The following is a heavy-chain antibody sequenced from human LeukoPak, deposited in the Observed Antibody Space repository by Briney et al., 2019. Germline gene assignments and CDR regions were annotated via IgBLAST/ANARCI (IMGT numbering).Heavy chain of an antibody. CDR3: ARSAARLRYYYAMDV. J-gene: IGHJ6*02. Sequence: PGGSLRLSCAASGFSVSNTYMSWVRQAPGKGLEWVSVIYSGDSGVSTYYADSVKGRFTISRHNSKNTLYLQMSSLRAEDTAVYFCARSAARLRYYYAMDVWGQGTTVPVCS. CDR1: GFSVSNTY. V-gene: IGHV3-53*04. CDR2: IYSGDSGVST. D-gene: IGHD6-6*01.